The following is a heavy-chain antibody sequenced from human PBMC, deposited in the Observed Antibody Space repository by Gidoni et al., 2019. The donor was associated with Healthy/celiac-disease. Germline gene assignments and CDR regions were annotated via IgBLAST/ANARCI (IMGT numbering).Heavy chain of an antibody. CDR3: ASTIAAPFNYYYYGMDV. Sequence: QVQLVQSGAEVKKPGASVKVSCKASGSTFTSYYMHWVRQAPGQGLEWMGIINPSGGSTSYAQKFQGRVTMTRDTSTSTVYMELSSLRSEDTAVYYCASTIAAPFNYYYYGMDVWGQGTTVTVSS. J-gene: IGHJ6*02. D-gene: IGHD6-6*01. V-gene: IGHV1-46*01. CDR2: INPSGGST. CDR1: GSTFTSYY.